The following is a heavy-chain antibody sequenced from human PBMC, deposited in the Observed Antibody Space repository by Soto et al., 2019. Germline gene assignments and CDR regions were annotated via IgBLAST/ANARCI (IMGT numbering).Heavy chain of an antibody. CDR2: IKPKSGGA. V-gene: IGHV1-2*04. Sequence: QVHLVQSGAEVKKPGASVKVSCKASGYTFTGYYIHWVRQAPGQALEWMGWIKPKSGGANIAQKFQGWVTMTRDTSISTTYMELSNLRSNDTAVYYCARDYYEGSASYGIEFWGQGTMVTVAS. D-gene: IGHD3-16*01. J-gene: IGHJ3*01. CDR3: ARDYYEGSASYGIEF. CDR1: GYTFTGYY.